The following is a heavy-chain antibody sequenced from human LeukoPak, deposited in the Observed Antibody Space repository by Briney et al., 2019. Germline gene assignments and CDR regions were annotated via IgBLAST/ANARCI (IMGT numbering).Heavy chain of an antibody. CDR3: ARSGYSHAYFDY. V-gene: IGHV1-46*01. CDR2: INPSGGIT. CDR1: GYTFTNYH. J-gene: IGHJ4*02. D-gene: IGHD5-18*01. Sequence: ASVKVSCKASGYTFTNYHMHWVRQAPGQGLEWMGIINPSGGITSYAQKLQGRVTMTRDMSTRTAYMELSSLRSEDMAVYYCARSGYSHAYFDYWGQGTLVTVSS.